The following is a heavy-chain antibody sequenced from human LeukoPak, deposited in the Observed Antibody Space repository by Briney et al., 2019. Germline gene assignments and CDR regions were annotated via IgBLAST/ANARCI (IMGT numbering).Heavy chain of an antibody. CDR1: GFTFDDYA. CDR2: ISWNSGSI. V-gene: IGHV3-9*03. J-gene: IGHJ3*02. Sequence: GGSLRLSCAASGFTFDDYAMHWVRQAPGKGLEWVSGISWNSGSIGYADSVKGRFTISRDNAKNSLYLQMNSLRAEDMALYYCAEDSMDGGWSFYDIWGQGTMVTVSS. CDR3: AEDSMDGGWSFYDI. D-gene: IGHD6-19*01.